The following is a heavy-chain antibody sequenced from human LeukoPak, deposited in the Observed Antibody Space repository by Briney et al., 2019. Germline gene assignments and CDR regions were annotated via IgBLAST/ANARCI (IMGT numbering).Heavy chain of an antibody. V-gene: IGHV3-7*01. D-gene: IGHD6-13*01. J-gene: IGHJ4*02. CDR3: AKDFEIAAASW. CDR1: GFTFSSYW. Sequence: GGSLRLSCAASGFTFSSYWMSWVRQAPGKGLEWVANIKQDGSAKNYGDSVKGRFTISRDNAKNSLYLQMNSLRVEDTAVYYCAKDFEIAAASWWGQGTLVTVSS. CDR2: IKQDGSAK.